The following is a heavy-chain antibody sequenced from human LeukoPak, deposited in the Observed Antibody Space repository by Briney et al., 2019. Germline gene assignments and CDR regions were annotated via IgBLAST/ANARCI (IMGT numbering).Heavy chain of an antibody. Sequence: GGSLRLSCAASGFTFSSYSMNWVRQAPGKGLEWVSSISSSSSYIYYADSVKGRLTISRDNAKNSLYLQMNSLRAEDTAVYYCAREGSIAVAGNFYWGQGTLVTVSS. D-gene: IGHD6-19*01. CDR1: GFTFSSYS. CDR3: AREGSIAVAGNFY. V-gene: IGHV3-21*01. J-gene: IGHJ4*02. CDR2: ISSSSSYI.